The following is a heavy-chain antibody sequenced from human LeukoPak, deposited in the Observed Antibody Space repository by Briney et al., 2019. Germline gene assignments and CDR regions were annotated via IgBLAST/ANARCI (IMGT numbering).Heavy chain of an antibody. D-gene: IGHD3-10*01. J-gene: IGHJ4*02. Sequence: GGALRLSCAASGFTFSSYAMTWVRQAPGKGLEWVSSISGSDGSTYYADSVKGRFTISRDNSKNTLYLQMNSLRAEDTAVYYCAYMRGLYYGIDYWGQGTLVTVSS. V-gene: IGHV3-23*01. CDR3: AYMRGLYYGIDY. CDR2: ISGSDGST. CDR1: GFTFSSYA.